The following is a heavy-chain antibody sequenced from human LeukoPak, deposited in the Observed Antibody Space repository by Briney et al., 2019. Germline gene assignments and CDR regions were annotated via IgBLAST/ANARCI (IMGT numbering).Heavy chain of an antibody. D-gene: IGHD6-13*01. Sequence: GASVKVSCKTSGYIFTAYFMHWVRQAPGQGLEWMGWINPNTGATNYAQKFQGRVTMTRDTSISTAYMDLSSLISDDTAVYYCARGQLHSSSWYDNWGQGTLVTVSS. CDR2: INPNTGAT. CDR3: ARGQLHSSSWYDN. CDR1: GYIFTAYF. J-gene: IGHJ5*02. V-gene: IGHV1-2*02.